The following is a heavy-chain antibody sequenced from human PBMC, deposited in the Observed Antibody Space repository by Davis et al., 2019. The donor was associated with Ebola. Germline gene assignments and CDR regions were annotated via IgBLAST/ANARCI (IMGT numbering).Heavy chain of an antibody. CDR1: GYSFVDYW. V-gene: IGHV5-51*01. D-gene: IGHD5-24*01. J-gene: IGHJ3*02. CDR2: IYTGDSDT. CDR3: ASLRRTITGMDDGFDI. Sequence: GESLKISCKGSGYSFVDYWIGWVRQMPGKGLEWMGIIYTGDSDTRYSPSFRGQVTISADKSFKTAFLQWTSLKASDTAMYYCASLRRTITGMDDGFDIWGQGTMVTVSS.